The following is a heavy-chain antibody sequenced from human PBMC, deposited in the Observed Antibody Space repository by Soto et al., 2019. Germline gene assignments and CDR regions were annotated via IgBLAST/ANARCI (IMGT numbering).Heavy chain of an antibody. V-gene: IGHV4-30-4*01. CDR1: GGSISSGDYY. D-gene: IGHD2-15*01. CDR3: ARHQYCIGNRCYSYYYYGMDV. Sequence: PSETLSLTCTVSGGSISSGDYYWSWIRQPPGKGLEWIGYIYYSGGTYYNPSLKSRVTISVDTSKNQFSRKLSSVTAADTSVYYCARHQYCIGNRCYSYYYYGMDVCRQGTTVTVSS. J-gene: IGHJ6*02. CDR2: IYYSGGT.